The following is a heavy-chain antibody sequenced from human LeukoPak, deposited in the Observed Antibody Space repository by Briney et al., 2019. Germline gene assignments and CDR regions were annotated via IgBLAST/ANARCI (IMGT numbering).Heavy chain of an antibody. D-gene: IGHD3-22*01. CDR1: GGSISSINW. CDR2: IYHTGST. Sequence: SETLSLTCAVSGGSISSINWWSWVRQAPGKGLEWIGEIYHTGSTNYNPSLKSRVTISVDKSKNHFSLNLSSVTAADTAVYYCARVGYHYYDSTGYSNFDYWGQGTLVTVSS. J-gene: IGHJ4*02. V-gene: IGHV4-4*02. CDR3: ARVGYHYYDSTGYSNFDY.